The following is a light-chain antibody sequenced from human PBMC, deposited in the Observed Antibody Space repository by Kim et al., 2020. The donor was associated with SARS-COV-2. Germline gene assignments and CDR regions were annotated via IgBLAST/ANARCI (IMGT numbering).Light chain of an antibody. Sequence: DIQMTQSPSSLSASVGDRVTITCRASQSISSYLNWYRQKPGKAPKLLIYAASSLQSGVPSRFSGSGSGTDFTLTISSLQPEDFATYYCQQSYSTLITFGQGIRLEIK. V-gene: IGKV1-39*01. CDR3: QQSYSTLIT. J-gene: IGKJ5*01. CDR1: QSISSY. CDR2: AAS.